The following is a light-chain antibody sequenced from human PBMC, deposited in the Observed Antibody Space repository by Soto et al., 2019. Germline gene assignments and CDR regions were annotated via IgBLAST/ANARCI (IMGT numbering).Light chain of an antibody. CDR1: QGISSA. CDR2: DAS. V-gene: IGKV1-13*02. J-gene: IGKJ5*01. Sequence: AIHLTQSPSSLSASVGDRVTITCRASQGISSALAWYQHKQGRPPRFLIDDASSLQSGDPSRFSGSESRTECTLAISSLQTEDSATHYCQQLNSYPFTFGQGTRLEIK. CDR3: QQLNSYPFT.